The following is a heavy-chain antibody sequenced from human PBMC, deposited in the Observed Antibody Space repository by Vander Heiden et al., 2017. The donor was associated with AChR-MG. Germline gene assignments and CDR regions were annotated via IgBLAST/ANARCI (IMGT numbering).Heavy chain of an antibody. CDR1: GFIFDDYA. CDR3: AKEITRTKYLVGSGSCCFFAIDV. Sequence: EVQLVESGGGVVQPGRSLRLSCAASGFIFDDYAMHWVRQAPGKGLEWVSGISWDSGNIGYADSVKGRFTISRDNAKNSLYLQMNTLRPEDTALYSCAKEITRTKYLVGSGSCCFFAIDVWGQGTTVTVSS. D-gene: IGHD3-10*01. J-gene: IGHJ6*02. V-gene: IGHV3-9*01. CDR2: ISWDSGNI.